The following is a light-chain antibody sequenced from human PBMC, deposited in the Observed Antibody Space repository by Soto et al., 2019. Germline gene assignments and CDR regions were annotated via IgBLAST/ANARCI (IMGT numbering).Light chain of an antibody. CDR1: QSISSY. CDR3: QQSYSTPIT. CDR2: AAS. V-gene: IGKV1-39*01. J-gene: IGKJ5*01. Sequence: DIHMTQSPSSLSASLLYIVTVTCRASQSISSYLNWYQQKPGKAPKLLIYAASSLQSGVPSRFSGSGSGTDFTLTISSLQPEDFATYYCQQSYSTPITFGQGTRLE.